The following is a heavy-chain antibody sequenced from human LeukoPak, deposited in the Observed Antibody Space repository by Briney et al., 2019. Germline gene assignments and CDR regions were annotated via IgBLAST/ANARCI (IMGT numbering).Heavy chain of an antibody. CDR3: ARELGRGLIVVVTAIRGYFDY. Sequence: GGSLRLSCAASGFTFSSYAMHWVRQAPGKGLEWVAVISYDGSNKYYADSVKGRFTISRDNSKNTLYLQMNSLRAEDTAVYYCARELGRGLIVVVTAIRGYFDYWGQGTLVTVSS. J-gene: IGHJ4*02. CDR1: GFTFSSYA. CDR2: ISYDGSNK. V-gene: IGHV3-30-3*01. D-gene: IGHD2-21*02.